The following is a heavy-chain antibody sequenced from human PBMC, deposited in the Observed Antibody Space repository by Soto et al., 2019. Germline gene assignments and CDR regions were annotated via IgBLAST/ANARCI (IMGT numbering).Heavy chain of an antibody. CDR2: ISSSSSYI. CDR1: GFTFSSYS. J-gene: IGHJ6*03. Sequence: VGSLRLSCAASGFTFSSYSMNWVRQAPGKGLEWVSSISSSSSYIYYADSVKGRFTISRDNAKNSLYLQMNSLRAEDTAVYYCAGPYCSGGSCPVWHYYMDVWGKGTTVTGSS. D-gene: IGHD2-15*01. V-gene: IGHV3-21*01. CDR3: AGPYCSGGSCPVWHYYMDV.